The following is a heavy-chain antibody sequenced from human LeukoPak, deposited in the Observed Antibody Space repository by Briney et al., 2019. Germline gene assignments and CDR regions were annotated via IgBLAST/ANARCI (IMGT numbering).Heavy chain of an antibody. J-gene: IGHJ4*02. V-gene: IGHV4-61*05. D-gene: IGHD6-19*01. CDR1: GGSISSSSYY. Sequence: SETLSLTCTVSGGSISSSSYYWGWIREPPGKGLEWMGYISSSGITTYNSSLNSRATISLDTSQIKFCLKLNSVTAADTAVYYCATVDSGWYPDYWGQGALVTVSS. CDR3: ATVDSGWYPDY. CDR2: ISSSGIT.